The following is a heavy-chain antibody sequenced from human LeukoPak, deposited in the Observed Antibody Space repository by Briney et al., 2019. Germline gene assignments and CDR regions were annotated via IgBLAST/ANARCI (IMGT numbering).Heavy chain of an antibody. CDR1: GFTFSSYA. CDR2: ISGSGGST. J-gene: IGHJ3*02. Sequence: GGSLRLSCAASGFTFSSYAMSWVRQAPGKGLEWVSTISGSGGSTYYADSVKGRFTISRDNSENILYLQLNRLRVEDTAVYYCARVRWGFSFAFDIWGQGTKVTVSS. CDR3: ARVRWGFSFAFDI. V-gene: IGHV3-23*01. D-gene: IGHD3-10*01.